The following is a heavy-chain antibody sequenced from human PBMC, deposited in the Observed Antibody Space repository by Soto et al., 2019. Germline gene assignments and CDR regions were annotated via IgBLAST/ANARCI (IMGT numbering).Heavy chain of an antibody. CDR1: GGSISSDNYH. J-gene: IGHJ6*02. D-gene: IGHD2-21*02. V-gene: IGHV4-30-4*08. Sequence: SETLSLTCTVSGGSISSDNYHWTWIRKYPGKGLEWIGYIYYSGSIFYNPSFKSRVTISVDTSKNQFSLQLSSVTAADTAVYFCAREDDGGDRDYYGLDVWGQGTTVTVS. CDR3: AREDDGGDRDYYGLDV. CDR2: IYYSGSI.